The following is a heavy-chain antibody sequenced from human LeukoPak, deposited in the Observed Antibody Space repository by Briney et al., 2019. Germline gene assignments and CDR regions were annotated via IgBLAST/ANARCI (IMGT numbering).Heavy chain of an antibody. CDR2: IYYSGST. V-gene: IGHV4-59*01. CDR1: GGSISSYY. J-gene: IGHJ6*03. Sequence: PSETLPLTCTVSGGSISSYYCSWIRQPPGKGLEWIGYIYYSGSTNYNPSLKSRVTISVDTSKNQFSLKLSSVTAADTAVYYCAREVTMVRGVISHYYMDVWGKGTTVIVSS. CDR3: AREVTMVRGVISHYYMDV. D-gene: IGHD3-10*01.